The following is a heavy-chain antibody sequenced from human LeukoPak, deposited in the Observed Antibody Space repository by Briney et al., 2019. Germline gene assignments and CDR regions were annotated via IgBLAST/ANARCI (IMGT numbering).Heavy chain of an antibody. V-gene: IGHV2-5*01. CDR2: IHWNDDK. Sequence: SGPTLVNPTQTLTLTCTFSGFSLSTSGVGVGWIRQPPGKALEWLALIHWNDDKRYSPSLKSRLTITKDTSKNQVVLTMTNMDPADTSTYYCAHRLVSCSSASCYRFAFDIWGQGTMVTVSS. D-gene: IGHD2-2*02. CDR3: AHRLVSCSSASCYRFAFDI. CDR1: GFSLSTSGVG. J-gene: IGHJ3*02.